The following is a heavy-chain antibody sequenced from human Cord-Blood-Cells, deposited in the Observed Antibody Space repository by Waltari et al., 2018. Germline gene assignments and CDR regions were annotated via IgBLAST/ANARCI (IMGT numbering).Heavy chain of an antibody. CDR1: GGTFSSYA. D-gene: IGHD5-18*01. CDR3: ARDSALQLWFDY. V-gene: IGHV1-69*01. Sequence: QVQLVQSGAEVKKPESPVKFSCKASGGTFSSYAISWVRQAPGQWLEWMGGIIPIFGTANYAQKFQGRVTITADESTRTAYMELSSLRSEDTAVYYCARDSALQLWFDYWGQGTLVTVSS. J-gene: IGHJ5*01. CDR2: IIPIFGTA.